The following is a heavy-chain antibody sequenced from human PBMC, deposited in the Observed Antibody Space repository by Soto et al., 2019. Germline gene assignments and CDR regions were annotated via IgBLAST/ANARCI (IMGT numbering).Heavy chain of an antibody. CDR2: IYYSGST. V-gene: IGHV4-59*01. J-gene: IGHJ4*02. CDR1: GGSISSYY. Sequence: PSETLSLTCTVSGGSISSYYWSWIRQPPGKGLEWIGYIYYSGSTNYNPSLKSRVTISVDTSKNQFSLKLSSVTAADTAVYYCARAVFEYSSSFLDYWGQGTLVTVSS. D-gene: IGHD6-6*01. CDR3: ARAVFEYSSSFLDY.